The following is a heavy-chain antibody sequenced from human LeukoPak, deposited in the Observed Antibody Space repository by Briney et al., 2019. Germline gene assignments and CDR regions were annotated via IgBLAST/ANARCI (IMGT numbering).Heavy chain of an antibody. J-gene: IGHJ4*02. Sequence: PSETLSLTCTVSGGSISSSSYYWGWIRQPPGKGLEWIGSIYYSGSTYYNPSLKSRVTISVDTSKNQFSLKLSSVTAADTAVYYCARQGLYYDILTGYYGWGQGTLVTVSS. V-gene: IGHV4-39*01. CDR2: IYYSGST. CDR1: GGSISSSSYY. D-gene: IGHD3-9*01. CDR3: ARQGLYYDILTGYYG.